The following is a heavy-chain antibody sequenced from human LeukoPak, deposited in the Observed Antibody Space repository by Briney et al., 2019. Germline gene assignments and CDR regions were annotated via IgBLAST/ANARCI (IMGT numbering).Heavy chain of an antibody. CDR2: INPDSGVT. CDR1: GYTFSAYY. Sequence: EASVKVSCKASGYTFSAYYMHWVRQAPGQGLEWMGWINPDSGVTNYAQKFQGRVTMTRDTSISTAYMELGRLRSDDTAVYYCARDRYCTGGYCYGGAVDPWGQGTLVTVSS. J-gene: IGHJ5*02. CDR3: ARDRYCTGGYCYGGAVDP. V-gene: IGHV1-2*02. D-gene: IGHD2-15*01.